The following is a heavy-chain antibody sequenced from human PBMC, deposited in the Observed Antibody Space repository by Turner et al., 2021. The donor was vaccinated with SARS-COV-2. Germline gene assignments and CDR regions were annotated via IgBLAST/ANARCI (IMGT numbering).Heavy chain of an antibody. Sequence: EVQLLETGGGLVQPGGSLRLSCAAPGFTFSNYAMSWVRQAPGKGLEWVSAMSGSGGSTYYADSVKGRFTISRDNSKNTLYLQMNSLRAEDTAVYYCAKGEGIVVVVAALYWGQGTLVTVSS. D-gene: IGHD2-15*01. J-gene: IGHJ4*02. CDR2: MSGSGGST. CDR3: AKGEGIVVVVAALY. CDR1: GFTFSNYA. V-gene: IGHV3-23*01.